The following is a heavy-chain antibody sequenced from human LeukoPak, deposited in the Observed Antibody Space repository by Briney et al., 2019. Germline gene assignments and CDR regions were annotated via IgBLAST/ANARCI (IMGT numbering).Heavy chain of an antibody. CDR2: ISSSYI. CDR1: GFTFSRYS. D-gene: IGHD3-22*01. Sequence: GGSLRLSCAASGFTFSRYSMNWVRQAPGKGLERVSSISSSYIYYADSVKGRFTISRDNAKNSLYLQMNSLRAEDTALYYCARGVNYYDSSGYYGGNFDYWGQGTLVTVSS. V-gene: IGHV3-21*04. CDR3: ARGVNYYDSSGYYGGNFDY. J-gene: IGHJ4*02.